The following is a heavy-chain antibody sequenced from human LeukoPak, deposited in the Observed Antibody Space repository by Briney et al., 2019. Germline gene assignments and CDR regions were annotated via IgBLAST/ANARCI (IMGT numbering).Heavy chain of an antibody. CDR1: GGSISSNHW. Sequence: SGTLSLTCAVSGGSISSNHWWSWVRQPPGKGLEWIGSIYYSRSTYYNPSLKSRVTISVDTSKNQFSLKLSSVTAADTAVYYCARHADSGFGQLAFDYWGQGTLVTVSS. V-gene: IGHV4-4*02. CDR3: ARHADSGFGQLAFDY. CDR2: IYYSRST. J-gene: IGHJ4*02. D-gene: IGHD3-10*01.